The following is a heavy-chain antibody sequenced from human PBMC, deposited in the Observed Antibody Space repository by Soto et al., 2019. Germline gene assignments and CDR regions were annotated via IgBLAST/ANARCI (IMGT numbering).Heavy chain of an antibody. Sequence: QLQLQESGPGLVKPSETLSLTCTVSGGSISSSSYYWGWIRQPPGKGLEWIGSIYYSGSTYYNPSLKSRVTISVDTSKNQFSLKLSSVTAADTAVYYCARDHIVVVVAATDQVQWFDPWGQGTLVTVSS. CDR2: IYYSGST. V-gene: IGHV4-39*01. CDR1: GGSISSSSYY. CDR3: ARDHIVVVVAATDQVQWFDP. D-gene: IGHD2-15*01. J-gene: IGHJ5*02.